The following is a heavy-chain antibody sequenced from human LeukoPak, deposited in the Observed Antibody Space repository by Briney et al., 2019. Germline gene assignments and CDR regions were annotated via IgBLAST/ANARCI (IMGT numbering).Heavy chain of an antibody. D-gene: IGHD3-10*01. CDR2: IYYSGST. V-gene: IGHV4-61*01. CDR3: ARGSYYKIDY. J-gene: IGHJ4*02. CDR1: GGSVSRGSNY. Sequence: SETLSLTCTVSGGSVSRGSNYWSWIRQRPGKGREWFGYIYYSGSTNYNPSLKSRVTISVHTSKNQFSLKLSSVTAADTAVYYCARGSYYKIDYWGQGTLVTVSS.